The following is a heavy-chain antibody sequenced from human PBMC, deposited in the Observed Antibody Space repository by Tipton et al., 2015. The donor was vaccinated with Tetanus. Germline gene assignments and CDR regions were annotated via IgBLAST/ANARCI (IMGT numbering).Heavy chain of an antibody. Sequence: SLRLSCAASGFTFSNAWMSWVRQAPGKGLEWVGRIKSKTDGGTTDYAAPVKGRFTISRDDSKNTLYLQMNSLKTEDTAVYYCTTDETVTTFEGDYFDYWGQGTLVTVSS. J-gene: IGHJ4*02. D-gene: IGHD4-11*01. CDR1: GFTFSNAW. CDR2: IKSKTDGGTT. V-gene: IGHV3-15*01. CDR3: TTDETVTTFEGDYFDY.